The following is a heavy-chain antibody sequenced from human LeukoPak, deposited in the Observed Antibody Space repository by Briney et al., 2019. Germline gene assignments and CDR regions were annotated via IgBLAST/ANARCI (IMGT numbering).Heavy chain of an antibody. J-gene: IGHJ4*02. V-gene: IGHV3-48*03. D-gene: IGHD6-19*01. CDR3: AIGVADAPPWLRY. CDR2: ISSSGSTI. Sequence: PGGSLRLSCAASGFTFSSYEMNWVRQAPGKGLEWVSYISSSGSTIYYADSVKGRFTISKDNAKNSLYLQMNSLRAEDTAGYYCAIGVADAPPWLRYWGQGTLVTVSS. CDR1: GFTFSSYE.